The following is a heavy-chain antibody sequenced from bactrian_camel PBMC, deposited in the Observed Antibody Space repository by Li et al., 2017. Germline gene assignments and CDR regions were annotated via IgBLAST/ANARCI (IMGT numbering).Heavy chain of an antibody. D-gene: IGHD1*01. CDR1: GDTSSSHC. CDR2: IFSLSGST. Sequence: VQLVESGGGSVQAGGSLRLSCSVSGDTSSSHCMGWFRQAPGKEREKVAHIFSLSGSTFYDDSVKGRFTISKDNARNTLYLQMNSLKPEDTAMYYCAAQPGLKVVNNRKMYVKAENFNYWGQGTQVTVS. CDR3: AAQPGLKVVNNRKMYVKAENFNY. V-gene: IGHV3-2*01. J-gene: IGHJ4*01.